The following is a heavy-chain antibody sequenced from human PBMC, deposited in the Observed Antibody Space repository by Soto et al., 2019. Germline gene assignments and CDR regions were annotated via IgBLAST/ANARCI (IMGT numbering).Heavy chain of an antibody. CDR1: GDTVSSNSVA. CDR3: ARTPASGTLDP. V-gene: IGHV6-1*01. Sequence: SQTLSLTCVGSGDTVSSNSVAWNWVRQSPSRGLEWLGRTYYRSKWYNNYAVSVKSRISINPDTSKNQFSLQLNSVTPEDTAVYYCARTPASGTLDPWGRGTLVTVSS. J-gene: IGHJ5*02. CDR2: TYYRSKWYN. D-gene: IGHD6-13*01.